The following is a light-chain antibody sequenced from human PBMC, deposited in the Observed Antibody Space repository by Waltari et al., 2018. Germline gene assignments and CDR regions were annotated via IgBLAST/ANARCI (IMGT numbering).Light chain of an antibody. Sequence: DIQMTQSPSSLSASVGDRVTITCQASQGISNYLNWYQHKPGKATKLLIFDASNLQTGVPSRFSGSGSGTDFTFTISSLQPEDIATYYCQQYDNLPRTFGQGTKLEIK. J-gene: IGKJ2*01. CDR2: DAS. V-gene: IGKV1-33*01. CDR1: QGISNY. CDR3: QQYDNLPRT.